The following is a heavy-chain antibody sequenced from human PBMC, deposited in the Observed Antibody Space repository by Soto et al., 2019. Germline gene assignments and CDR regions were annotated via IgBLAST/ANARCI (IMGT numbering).Heavy chain of an antibody. J-gene: IGHJ4*02. Sequence: ASVKVSCKASGFTFTSSAVQWVRQARGQRLEWIGWIVVGSGNTNYAQKFQERVTITKDMSTSTAYMELSSLRFEDTAVYYCATDRPWIQLWLGYWSQGTLVTVSS. V-gene: IGHV1-58*01. CDR3: ATDRPWIQLWLGY. D-gene: IGHD5-18*01. CDR2: IVVGSGNT. CDR1: GFTFTSSA.